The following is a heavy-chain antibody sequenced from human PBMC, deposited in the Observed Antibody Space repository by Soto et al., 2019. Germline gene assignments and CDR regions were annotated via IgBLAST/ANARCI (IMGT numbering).Heavy chain of an antibody. CDR3: ARVDCWSGFWGLDY. CDR1: GFTFSSHW. D-gene: IGHD3-3*01. CDR2: IKEDGSEK. J-gene: IGHJ4*02. Sequence: EVQLVESGGGLVQPGGSLRLSCAASGFTFSSHWMSWVRQAPGKGLEWVANIKEDGSEKYYADSVKGRFTVSRDNAKNSLSLEMSSLGAEDTALYYCARVDCWSGFWGLDYWGQGTLVTVSS. V-gene: IGHV3-7*01.